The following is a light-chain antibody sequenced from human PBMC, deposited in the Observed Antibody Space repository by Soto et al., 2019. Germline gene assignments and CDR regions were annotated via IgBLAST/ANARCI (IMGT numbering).Light chain of an antibody. CDR3: QSFDSSLSGWL. CDR1: SSNIGAGYD. V-gene: IGLV1-40*01. Sequence: QAVVTQPPSVSGAPGQRVTISCTGSSSNIGAGYDVHWYQQLPGTAPKLLISGDTNRPSGVPDRFSGSKSGTSASLAITGLRAEDEADYYCQSFDSSLSGWLFGGGTKLTVL. J-gene: IGLJ3*02. CDR2: GDT.